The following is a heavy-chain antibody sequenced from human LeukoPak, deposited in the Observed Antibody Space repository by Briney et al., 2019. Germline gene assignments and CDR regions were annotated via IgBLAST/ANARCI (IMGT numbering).Heavy chain of an antibody. CDR3: ARVSVICGGDCFDY. CDR2: ISGSSSYI. Sequence: GGSLRLSCAASGFTFSSYSMNWVRQAPGEGLEWVSSISGSSSYIYYADSVKGRFTISRDNAKNSLYVQMNSLRAEDTAVYYCARVSVICGGDCFDYWGQGTLSPSPQ. J-gene: IGHJ4*02. V-gene: IGHV3-21*01. CDR1: GFTFSSYS. D-gene: IGHD2-21*01.